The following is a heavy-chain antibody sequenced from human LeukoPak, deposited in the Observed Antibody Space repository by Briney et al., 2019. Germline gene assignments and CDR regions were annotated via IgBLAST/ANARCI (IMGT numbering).Heavy chain of an antibody. CDR1: GFTFISYD. D-gene: IGHD6-19*01. CDR3: ARSSGWYGYYYYGMDV. Sequence: GGSLRLSCAASGFTFISYDMHWVRQATGKGLEWVSAIGTAGDPYYPGSVKGRFTISRENAKNSLYLQMRSLRAGDTAVYYCARSSGWYGYYYYGMDVWGKGTTVTVSS. V-gene: IGHV3-13*05. J-gene: IGHJ6*04. CDR2: IGTAGDP.